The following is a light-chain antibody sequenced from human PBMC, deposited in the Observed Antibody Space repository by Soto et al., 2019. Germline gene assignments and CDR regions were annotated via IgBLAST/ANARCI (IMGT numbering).Light chain of an antibody. CDR1: QTIDTY. J-gene: IGKJ5*01. CDR3: QQRGSWPPT. V-gene: IGKV3-11*01. Sequence: DIVLTQSPATLSLSPGESATLSCTTNQTIDTYFAWYQQKRGLPPRLLIYDASNRAIGIPARFSGRGSGTFFSLTISRLEPEDFAVYYCQQRGSWPPTFGRGTRLEI. CDR2: DAS.